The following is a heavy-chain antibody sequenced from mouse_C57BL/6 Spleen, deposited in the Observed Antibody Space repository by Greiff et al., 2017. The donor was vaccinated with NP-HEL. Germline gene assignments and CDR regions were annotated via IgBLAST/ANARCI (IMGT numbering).Heavy chain of an antibody. CDR2: IYPGDGDT. Sequence: FQLQQSGPELVKPGASVKISCKASGYAFSSSWMNWVKQRPGKGLEWIGRIYPGDGDTNYNGKFKGKATLTADKSSSTAYMQLSSLTSEDSAVYFCAREYYYAMDYWGQGTSVTVSS. V-gene: IGHV1-82*01. J-gene: IGHJ4*01. CDR3: AREYYYAMDY. CDR1: GYAFSSSW.